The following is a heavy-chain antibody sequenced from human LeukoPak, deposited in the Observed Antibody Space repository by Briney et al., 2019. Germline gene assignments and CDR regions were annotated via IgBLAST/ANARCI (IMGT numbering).Heavy chain of an antibody. CDR1: GFTFDDYA. CDR3: AKDSSSGGHYFDY. J-gene: IGHJ4*02. D-gene: IGHD6-6*01. Sequence: GRSLRLSCAASGFTFDDYAMHWVRQAPGKGLEWVSGISWNSGSIAYADSVRGRFTISRDNVKNSLFLELNRLRPEDTALYYCAKDSSSGGHYFDYWGQGTLLTVSS. V-gene: IGHV3-9*01. CDR2: ISWNSGSI.